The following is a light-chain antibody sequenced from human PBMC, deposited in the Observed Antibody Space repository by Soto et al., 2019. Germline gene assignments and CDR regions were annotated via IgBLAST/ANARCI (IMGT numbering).Light chain of an antibody. Sequence: QSVLTQPPSASASLGATVTLTCTLSSGYSNYRVDWYQQRPGKGPRLVMRVDAGGIVGSRGDVIPDRFSVMGSGLNPYLTLNHIQEEDESDYHCGADHGSGSNFVKVFGGGTKLTVL. CDR3: GADHGSGSNFVKV. CDR1: SGYSNYR. V-gene: IGLV9-49*03. CDR2: VDAGGIVG. J-gene: IGLJ2*01.